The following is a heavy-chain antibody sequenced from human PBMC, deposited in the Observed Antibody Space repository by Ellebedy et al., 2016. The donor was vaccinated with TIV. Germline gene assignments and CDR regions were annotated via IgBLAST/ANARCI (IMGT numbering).Heavy chain of an antibody. Sequence: PGGSLRLSCAASGFTFSSYAMSWVRQAPGKGLEWVSAISGSGGSTYYADSVKGRFTISRDNSKNTLYLQMNSLRAEATAVYYCAKDQGPYCSTTSCYVDYWGQGTLVTVSS. V-gene: IGHV3-23*01. J-gene: IGHJ4*02. D-gene: IGHD2-2*01. CDR1: GFTFSSYA. CDR2: ISGSGGST. CDR3: AKDQGPYCSTTSCYVDY.